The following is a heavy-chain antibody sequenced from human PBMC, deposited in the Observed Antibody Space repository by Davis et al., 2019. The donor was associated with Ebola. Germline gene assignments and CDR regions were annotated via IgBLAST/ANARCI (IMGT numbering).Heavy chain of an antibody. CDR2: VIDSGIT. Sequence: SETLSLTCTVSGGSISSYYWSWIRQPPGKGLEWIGEVIDSGITNYNPSLKSRVSVSVDRSKNQFSLKLTSVTAADTAVYYCARTTRGSGWFLDYWGQGTLVTVSS. J-gene: IGHJ4*02. CDR1: GGSISSYY. V-gene: IGHV4-34*12. D-gene: IGHD6-19*01. CDR3: ARTTRGSGWFLDY.